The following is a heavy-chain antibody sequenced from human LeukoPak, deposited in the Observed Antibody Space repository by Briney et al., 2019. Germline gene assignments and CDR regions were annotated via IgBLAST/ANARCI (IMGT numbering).Heavy chain of an antibody. J-gene: IGHJ4*02. V-gene: IGHV4-59*08. CDR3: ARRGIAAAGYDY. CDR1: GGSISSYD. D-gene: IGHD6-13*01. CDR2: IYYSGTT. Sequence: SETLSLTCTVSGGSISSYDWSWIRQRPGKGLEWIGYIYYSGTTNYNPSLKSRVTVLVDTSKNQFSLNLSAVTAADTAVYYCARRGIAAAGYDYWGQGTLVSVSS.